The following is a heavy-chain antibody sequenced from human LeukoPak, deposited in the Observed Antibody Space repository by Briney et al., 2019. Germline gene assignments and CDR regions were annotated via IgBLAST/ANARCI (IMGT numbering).Heavy chain of an antibody. CDR3: AVRSYSSPFDY. CDR2: INPNSGGT. D-gene: IGHD1-26*01. CDR1: GNTFTRYY. V-gene: IGHV1-2*06. J-gene: IGHJ4*02. Sequence: ASVKVSCKASGNTFTRYYVHWVRQAPGQGLEWMGRINPNSGGTNYAQKFQGRVTMTRDTSISTAYMELSRLRSDDTAVYYCAVRSYSSPFDYWGQGTLVTVSS.